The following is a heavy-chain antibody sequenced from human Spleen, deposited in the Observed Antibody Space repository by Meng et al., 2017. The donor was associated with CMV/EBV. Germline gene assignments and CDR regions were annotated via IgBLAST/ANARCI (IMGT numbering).Heavy chain of an antibody. CDR1: GYTFNTYG. J-gene: IGHJ4*02. CDR2: ISPYNGNT. Sequence: ASVKVSCKASGYTFNTYGITWVRQAPGQGLEWMGWISPYNGNTNYAQKFQGRVTLTTDTSTSTAYMELRSLRSDDTAVYYCARVILRGAFPPSFAYWGQGTLVTVSS. V-gene: IGHV1-18*01. D-gene: IGHD3-9*01. CDR3: ARVILRGAFPPSFAY.